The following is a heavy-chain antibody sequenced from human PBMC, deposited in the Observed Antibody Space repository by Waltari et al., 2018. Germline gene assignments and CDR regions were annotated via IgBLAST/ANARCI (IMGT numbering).Heavy chain of an antibody. CDR2: INAGNGNT. J-gene: IGHJ6*03. V-gene: IGHV1-3*03. CDR3: AREHSSSSEGYYYYYMDV. Sequence: QVQLVQSGAEVKKPGASVKVSCKASGYTFTSYAMHWVRQAPGQRLEWMGWINAGNGNTKYSQEFQGRVTITRDTSASTAYMELSSLRSEDMAVYYCAREHSSSSEGYYYYYMDVWGKGTTVTVSS. D-gene: IGHD6-13*01. CDR1: GYTFTSYA.